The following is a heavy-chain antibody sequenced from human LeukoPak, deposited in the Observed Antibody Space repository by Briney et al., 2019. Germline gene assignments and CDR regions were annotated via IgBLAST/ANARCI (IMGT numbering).Heavy chain of an antibody. CDR3: AKGPGTAGWDYFDY. D-gene: IGHD6-19*01. Sequence: GGSLRLSCAASGFTFRTYGMNWVRQAPGKGLEWVAFVRYDGNNKFYADSVKGRLTISRDNSKNTLYLQMNSLRDVDTAVYYCAKGPGTAGWDYFDYWGQGTLVTVSS. CDR1: GFTFRTYG. V-gene: IGHV3-30*02. CDR2: VRYDGNNK. J-gene: IGHJ4*02.